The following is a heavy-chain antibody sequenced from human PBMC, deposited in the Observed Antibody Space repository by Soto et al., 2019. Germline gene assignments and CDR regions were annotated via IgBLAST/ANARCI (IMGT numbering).Heavy chain of an antibody. CDR2: INSDGSTT. D-gene: IGHD6-19*01. CDR1: EFTFSNYW. J-gene: IGHJ4*02. V-gene: IGHV3-74*01. Sequence: EVQLVESGGGLVQPGGSLRLSCAASEFTFSNYWMYWVRQAPGKGLVWVSRINSDGSTTSYADSMKGRFTISRDNAKNTLYLQMNSLRVEDTAVYYCARSPSSGWYYFDYWGQGTLVTVSS. CDR3: ARSPSSGWYYFDY.